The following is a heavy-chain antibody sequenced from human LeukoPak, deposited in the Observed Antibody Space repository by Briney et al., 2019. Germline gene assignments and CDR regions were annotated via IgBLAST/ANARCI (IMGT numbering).Heavy chain of an antibody. CDR2: IHYSGST. CDR1: GGSIRSYY. V-gene: IGHV4-59*01. Sequence: KTSETLSLTCTVSGGSIRSYYWSWIRQPPGKGLEWIGYIHYSGSTNYNPSLKSRVTMSVDTSKNQFYLKLSSVTAAETAVYYCARDRAGYSSAWTNFDLWGQGTLVTVSS. J-gene: IGHJ4*02. CDR3: ARDRAGYSSAWTNFDL. D-gene: IGHD6-19*01.